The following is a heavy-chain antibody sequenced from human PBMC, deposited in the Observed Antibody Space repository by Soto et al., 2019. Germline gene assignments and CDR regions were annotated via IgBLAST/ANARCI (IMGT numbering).Heavy chain of an antibody. CDR3: AKGGDGYCSTTSCLFHFDY. CDR1: GFTFSTYA. J-gene: IGHJ4*02. V-gene: IGHV3-23*01. Sequence: EVQLLESGGGLVQTGGSLRLSCAASGFTFSTYAMTWFRRAPGKGREWVSTIIVSADATFYADSVRGRFAIFRDNSRNMFYLQMNSLRAEDTAVYYCAKGGDGYCSTTSCLFHFDYWGPGTLATVSS. D-gene: IGHD2-2*01. CDR2: IIVSADAT.